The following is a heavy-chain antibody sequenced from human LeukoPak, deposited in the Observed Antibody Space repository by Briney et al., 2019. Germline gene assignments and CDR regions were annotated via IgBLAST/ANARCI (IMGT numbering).Heavy chain of an antibody. V-gene: IGHV4-61*02. Sequence: SQTLSLTCTVSGGSISSGSYYWSWIRQPAGKGLEWIGRMYTTGSTNYNPSLKSRVTISVDTSKNQFSLKLSSVTAADTAVYYCARVRDGSARWAFDIWGQGTMVTVSS. CDR3: ARVRDGSARWAFDI. CDR1: GGSISSGSYY. CDR2: MYTTGST. D-gene: IGHD6-6*01. J-gene: IGHJ3*02.